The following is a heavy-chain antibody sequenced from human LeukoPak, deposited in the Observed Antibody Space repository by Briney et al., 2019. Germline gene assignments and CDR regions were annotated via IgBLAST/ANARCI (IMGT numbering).Heavy chain of an antibody. D-gene: IGHD1-14*01. J-gene: IGHJ5*02. CDR2: IYPGDSDT. Sequence: GESLKISCKGSGYSFTSYWIAWVRQMPGKGLEWMGIIYPGDSDTRYSPSFQGQVTISADKSIRTAYLPWSSLKASDTAMYYCARVDRAHNWFDPWGQGTLVTVSS. CDR3: ARVDRAHNWFDP. CDR1: GYSFTSYW. V-gene: IGHV5-51*01.